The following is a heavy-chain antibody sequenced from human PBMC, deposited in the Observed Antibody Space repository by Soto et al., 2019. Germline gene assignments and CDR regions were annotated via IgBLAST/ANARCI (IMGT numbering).Heavy chain of an antibody. CDR1: GFTFSNAW. Sequence: GGSLRLSCAASGFTFSNAWMNWVRQAPGKGLEWVGRIKSKTDGGTTDYAAPVKGRFTISRDDSKNTLYLQMNSLKTEDTAVYYCTTDYCDSSGYYYGRSFGYWGQGTLVTVSS. CDR2: IKSKTDGGTT. V-gene: IGHV3-15*07. D-gene: IGHD3-22*01. CDR3: TTDYCDSSGYYYGRSFGY. J-gene: IGHJ4*02.